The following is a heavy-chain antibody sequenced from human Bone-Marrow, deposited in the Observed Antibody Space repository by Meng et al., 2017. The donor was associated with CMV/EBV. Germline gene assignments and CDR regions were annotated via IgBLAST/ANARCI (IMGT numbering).Heavy chain of an antibody. D-gene: IGHD1-7*01. V-gene: IGHV1-2*02. CDR2: INPNSGGT. CDR3: ASSGTWVLRG. Sequence: ASVKVSCKASGYIFTDYYIHWVRQAPGQSLEWMGWINPNSGGTHYAQRFQARLTISTDESMTTAYMELTSLRSEDTAVYYCASSGTWVLRGWGQGTLVTVSS. CDR1: GYIFTDYY. J-gene: IGHJ4*02.